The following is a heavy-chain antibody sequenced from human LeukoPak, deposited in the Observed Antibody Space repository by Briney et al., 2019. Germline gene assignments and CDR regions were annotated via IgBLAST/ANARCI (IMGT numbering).Heavy chain of an antibody. J-gene: IGHJ4*02. V-gene: IGHV3-74*01. CDR1: GFTFSSYW. D-gene: IGHD5-24*01. Sequence: GGSLTLSCPVSGFTFSSYWMHWVRQPEGKGRVWVSRINSDGSSTSYAGSMKGRFTISRDYAKNTLYLQMNSLRAEDTAVYYCARVKRWKAADQYYFDYWGQGTLVTVSS. CDR3: ARVKRWKAADQYYFDY. CDR2: INSDGSST.